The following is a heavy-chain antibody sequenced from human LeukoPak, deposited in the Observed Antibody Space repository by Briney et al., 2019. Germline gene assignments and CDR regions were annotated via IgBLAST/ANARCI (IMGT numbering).Heavy chain of an antibody. V-gene: IGHV3-7*05. J-gene: IGHJ6*02. Sequence: GGSLRLSCAASGFTFSTYWMTWVRQAPGKGLEWVANIKQDGSEKYYVDSVKGRFTISRDNAKNSLYLQMDSLRAEDTAVYYCARDAVDTAMPYYYAMDVWGQGTTVTVSS. CDR3: ARDAVDTAMPYYYAMDV. CDR1: GFTFSTYW. CDR2: IKQDGSEK. D-gene: IGHD5-18*01.